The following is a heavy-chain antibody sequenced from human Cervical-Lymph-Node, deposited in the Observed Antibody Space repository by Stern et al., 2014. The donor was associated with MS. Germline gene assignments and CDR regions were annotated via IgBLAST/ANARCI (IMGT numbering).Heavy chain of an antibody. J-gene: IGHJ4*02. CDR1: GFSVSTAY. D-gene: IGHD3-9*01. CDR3: ARDTDSPERSDW. CDR2: MSNIGRT. Sequence: EVPLVESVGGVIQPGGSLRLSCAASGFSVSTAYMTWVRQAPGQGLEWVSAMSNIGRTSYADSMKGRFTISRDKSKNTLHLQMTGLRVDDTAVYYCARDTDSPERSDWWGQGTLVTVSS. V-gene: IGHV3-53*01.